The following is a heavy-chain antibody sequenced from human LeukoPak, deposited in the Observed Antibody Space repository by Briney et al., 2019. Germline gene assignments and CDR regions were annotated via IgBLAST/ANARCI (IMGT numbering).Heavy chain of an antibody. CDR1: GGSISSYY. CDR2: IYTSGNT. Sequence: SETLSLTCTVSGGSISSYYWSWIRQPAGKGLEWIGRIYTSGNTDYNPSLKSRVTMSVDTSKNQFSLKLTSVTAADTAVYFCTRGLAAAYDYNWFDSWGQGTLVTVSS. CDR3: TRGLAAAYDYNWFDS. J-gene: IGHJ5*01. V-gene: IGHV4-4*07. D-gene: IGHD5-12*01.